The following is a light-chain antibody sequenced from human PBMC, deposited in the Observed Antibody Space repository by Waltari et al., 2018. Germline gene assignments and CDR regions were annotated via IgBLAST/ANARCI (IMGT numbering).Light chain of an antibody. V-gene: IGLV2-14*03. CDR3: SSYTSSSTLV. CDR2: DVS. CDR1: SSEGGGYNF. J-gene: IGLJ2*01. Sequence: QPALTQPASAAGSPLQSITIPYTGTSSEGGGYNFVSWYQQHPGKAPKLMIYDVSNRPSGVSNRFSGSKSGNTASLTISGLQAEDEADYYCSSYTSSSTLVFGGGTKLTVL.